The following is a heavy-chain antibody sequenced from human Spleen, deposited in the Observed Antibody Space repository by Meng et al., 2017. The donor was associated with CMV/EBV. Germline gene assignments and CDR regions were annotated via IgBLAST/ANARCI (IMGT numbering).Heavy chain of an antibody. V-gene: IGHV4-59*01. Sequence: SETLSLTCTVSGGSISSYYWSWIRQPPGKGLEWIGYIHYSGSTNYSPSLKSRVTISVDTSKNQFSLKLSSVTAADTAVYYCARQGPVRQLYYFDYWGQGTLVTVSS. D-gene: IGHD6-13*01. CDR2: IHYSGST. CDR3: ARQGPVRQLYYFDY. J-gene: IGHJ4*02. CDR1: GGSISSYY.